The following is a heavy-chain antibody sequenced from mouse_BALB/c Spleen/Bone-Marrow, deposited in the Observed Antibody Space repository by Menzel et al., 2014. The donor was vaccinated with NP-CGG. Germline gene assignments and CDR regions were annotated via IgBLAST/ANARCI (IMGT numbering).Heavy chain of an antibody. V-gene: IGHV3-5*02. Sequence: VQLKDSGPGLVKPSQTVSLTCTVTGISITTGHYRWSWIRQFPGNKLEWIGYIYYSGTITYNPSLTSRTTITRDTSKNQFFLEMNSLTAEDTATYYCARAYYRYAMDYWGQGTSVTVSS. D-gene: IGHD2-14*01. CDR1: GISITTGHYR. CDR3: ARAYYRYAMDY. J-gene: IGHJ4*01. CDR2: IYYSGTI.